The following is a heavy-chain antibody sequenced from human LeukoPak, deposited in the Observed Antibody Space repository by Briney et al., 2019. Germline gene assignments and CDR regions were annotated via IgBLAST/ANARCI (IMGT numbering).Heavy chain of an antibody. CDR2: ISYDGSNK. CDR1: GFTFSSYG. CDR3: AKDNIDSSGYYYFDY. D-gene: IGHD3-22*01. J-gene: IGHJ4*02. Sequence: PGRSLRLSCAASGFTFSSYGMHWVRQAPGKGLEWVAVISYDGSNKYYADSVKGRFTISRDNSKNTLYLQMNSLRAEDTAVYYCAKDNIDSSGYYYFDYWGQGTLVTVSS. V-gene: IGHV3-30*18.